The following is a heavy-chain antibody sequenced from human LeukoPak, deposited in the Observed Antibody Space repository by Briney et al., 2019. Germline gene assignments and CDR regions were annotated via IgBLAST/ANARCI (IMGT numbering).Heavy chain of an antibody. CDR1: GGSFSGYY. Sequence: SETLSLTCAVYGGSFSGYYWSWIRQPPGKGLEWIGEINHSGSTNYNPSLKSRVTISVDTSKNQFSLKLSSVTAADTAVYYCARGVATILTIDYWGQGTLVTVSS. V-gene: IGHV4-34*01. CDR2: INHSGST. D-gene: IGHD5-12*01. CDR3: ARGVATILTIDY. J-gene: IGHJ4*02.